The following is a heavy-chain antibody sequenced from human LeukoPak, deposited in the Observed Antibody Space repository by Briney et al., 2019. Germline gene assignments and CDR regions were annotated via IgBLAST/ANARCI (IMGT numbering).Heavy chain of an antibody. D-gene: IGHD1-1*01. V-gene: IGHV4-34*01. CDR1: GGSFSGYY. CDR3: ARRSGNYYYAMDV. CDR2: INHSGST. Sequence: SETLSLTCAVYGGSFSGYYWSWIRQPPGKGLEWIGEINHSGSTNYNPSLKSRVTISVDTSKNQFSLKLSSVTAADTAVYYCARRSGNYYYAMDVWGQGTTVSVSS. J-gene: IGHJ6*02.